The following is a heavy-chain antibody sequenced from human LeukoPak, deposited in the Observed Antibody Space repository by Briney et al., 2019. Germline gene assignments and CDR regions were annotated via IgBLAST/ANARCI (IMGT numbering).Heavy chain of an antibody. CDR3: AKGSSVANFDY. Sequence: GGSLRLSCAASGFTFGSYGMHWIRQAPGKGLEWVAVTSHDGSNTYYVDSVKGRFIISRDNSKNTLYLQMNSLRAEDTAVYYCAKGSSVANFDYWGQGTLVTVSS. J-gene: IGHJ4*02. V-gene: IGHV3-30*18. CDR1: GFTFGSYG. D-gene: IGHD6-19*01. CDR2: TSHDGSNT.